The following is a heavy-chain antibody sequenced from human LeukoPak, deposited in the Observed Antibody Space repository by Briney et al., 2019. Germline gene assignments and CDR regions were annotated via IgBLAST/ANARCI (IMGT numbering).Heavy chain of an antibody. D-gene: IGHD6-6*01. V-gene: IGHV4-31*03. Sequence: SQTLSLTCTVAGGSISSGGHFWSWIRQHPGKGLEWIGYIYYSGNTYYNSSLQSRVTISVDTSKNQFSLNLSSVTAADTAVYYCARGGGSIAARRGYYYGMDVWGQGTTVTVSS. CDR3: ARGGGSIAARRGYYYGMDV. CDR1: GGSISSGGHF. CDR2: IYYSGNT. J-gene: IGHJ6*02.